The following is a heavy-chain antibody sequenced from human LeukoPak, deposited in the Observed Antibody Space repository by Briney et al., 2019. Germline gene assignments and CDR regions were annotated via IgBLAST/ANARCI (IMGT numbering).Heavy chain of an antibody. J-gene: IGHJ4*02. CDR2: ITGGGGKT. CDR3: AKTFGWPFYFDH. CDR1: GFTFGSFY. V-gene: IGHV3-23*01. D-gene: IGHD2/OR15-2a*01. Sequence: GGSLRLSCAASGFTFGSFYMSWVRQAPGKGLEWVSGITGGGGKTYYADSVRGRFTISRDNSKNTLYLQVNSLRAEDTAVYYCAKTFGWPFYFDHWGQGTLVTVSS.